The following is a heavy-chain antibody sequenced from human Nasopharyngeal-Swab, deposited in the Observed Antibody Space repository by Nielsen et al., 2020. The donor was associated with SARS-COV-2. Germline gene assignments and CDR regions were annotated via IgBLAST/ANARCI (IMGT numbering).Heavy chain of an antibody. CDR3: AKANVIFWFGQFKNDGFDI. CDR2: ISYEGSKK. D-gene: IGHD3-10*01. V-gene: IGHV3-30*18. Sequence: GGSLRLSCTASGFSFTNYGMHWVRQAPGKGLEWVAVISYEGSKKKYAESVEGRLTISRDFSKNTLYLQMNSLRPEDTAMYYCAKANVIFWFGQFKNDGFDIWGQGTMVVVSS. CDR1: GFSFTNYG. J-gene: IGHJ3*02.